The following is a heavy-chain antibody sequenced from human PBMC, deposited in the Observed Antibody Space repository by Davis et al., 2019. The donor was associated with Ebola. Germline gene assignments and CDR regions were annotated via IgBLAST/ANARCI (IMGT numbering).Heavy chain of an antibody. J-gene: IGHJ4*02. Sequence: SETLSLTCTVSGGSISSYYWSWIRQPPGKGLEWIGYIYYSGSTNYNPSLKSRVTISVDTSKNQFSLKLSSVTAADTAVYYCAGLAGIAVAGSSGGLDYWGQGTLVTVSS. V-gene: IGHV4-59*01. CDR1: GGSISSYY. D-gene: IGHD6-19*01. CDR2: IYYSGST. CDR3: AGLAGIAVAGSSGGLDY.